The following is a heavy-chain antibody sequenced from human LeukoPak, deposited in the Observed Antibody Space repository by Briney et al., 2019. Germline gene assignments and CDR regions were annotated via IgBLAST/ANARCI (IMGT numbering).Heavy chain of an antibody. CDR2: IYYSGST. V-gene: IGHV4-59*01. D-gene: IGHD6-13*01. Sequence: PSETLSLTCTVSGGSISSYYWSWIRQPPGKGLEWIGYIYYSGSTNYNPSLKSRVTISVDTSKNQFSLKLSSVTAADTAVYYCASEGIAAAAVFDYWGQGTLVTVSS. J-gene: IGHJ4*02. CDR3: ASEGIAAAAVFDY. CDR1: GGSISSYY.